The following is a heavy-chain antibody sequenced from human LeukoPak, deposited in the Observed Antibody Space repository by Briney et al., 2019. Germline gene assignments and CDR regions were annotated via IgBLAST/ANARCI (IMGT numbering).Heavy chain of an antibody. Sequence: PSETLSLTCTVSGDSVISGTYYWTWIRQPAGKGLEWIGRIYTSGSTNFNPSLKSRVSISLDTSQNQFSLKVSTVTAADTAVYYCAREGAARNFDYWGQGILVTVSS. CDR2: IYTSGST. D-gene: IGHD6-6*01. J-gene: IGHJ4*02. CDR1: GDSVISGTYY. V-gene: IGHV4-61*02. CDR3: AREGAARNFDY.